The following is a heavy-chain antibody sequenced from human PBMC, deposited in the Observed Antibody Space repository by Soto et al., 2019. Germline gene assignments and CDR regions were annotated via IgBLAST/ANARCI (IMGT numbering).Heavy chain of an antibody. CDR3: ARDRVYYDSSGYYPALDFDY. Sequence: SVKVSCKASGLTFRDSAVQWVRQRRGHRLEWIGWIVVGSGNTNYAQDFQGRVTMTRDTSTSTVYMELSSLRSEDTAVYYCARDRVYYDSSGYYPALDFDYWGQGTLVTVSS. CDR1: GLTFRDSA. V-gene: IGHV1-58*01. CDR2: IVVGSGNT. J-gene: IGHJ4*02. D-gene: IGHD3-22*01.